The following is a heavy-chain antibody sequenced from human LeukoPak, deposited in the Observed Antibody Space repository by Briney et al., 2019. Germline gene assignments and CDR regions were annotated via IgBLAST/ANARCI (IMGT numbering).Heavy chain of an antibody. J-gene: IGHJ4*02. V-gene: IGHV4-34*01. CDR3: ARGLAGIHY. Sequence: PSETLSLTCAVYGVSFSGYYWSWIRQPPGKGLEWIGEINHSGSTNYNPSLKSRVTISVDTSKNQFSLKLSSVTAADTAVYYCARGLAGIHYWGQGTLVTVSS. D-gene: IGHD3-3*02. CDR1: GVSFSGYY. CDR2: INHSGST.